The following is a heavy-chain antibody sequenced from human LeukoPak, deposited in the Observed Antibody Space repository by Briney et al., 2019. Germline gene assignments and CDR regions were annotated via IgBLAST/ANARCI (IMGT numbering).Heavy chain of an antibody. CDR3: ARVGRGWYAFDY. CDR1: GVSISSYY. D-gene: IGHD6-19*01. J-gene: IGHJ4*02. V-gene: IGHV4-59*01. Sequence: SETLSLTCTVSGVSISSYYWSWIRQPPGKGLEWIGYTYNSESTNYNPSLKSRVTISVDTSKNQFSLKLSSVTAADTAVYYCARVGRGWYAFDYWGRGTLVTVSS. CDR2: TYNSEST.